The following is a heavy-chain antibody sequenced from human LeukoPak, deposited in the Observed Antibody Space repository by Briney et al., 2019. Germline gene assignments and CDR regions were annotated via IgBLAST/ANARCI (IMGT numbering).Heavy chain of an antibody. V-gene: IGHV3-23*01. J-gene: IGHJ4*02. D-gene: IGHD6-13*01. CDR3: AKDVREPGIAAAGAQPYFDY. Sequence: PGASLRLSCAASGFTFSSYAMSWVRQAPGKGLEWVSATSGSGGSTYYADSVKGRFTISRDNSKNTLYLQMNSLRAEDTAVYYCAKDVREPGIAAAGAQPYFDYWGQGTLVTVSS. CDR2: TSGSGGST. CDR1: GFTFSSYA.